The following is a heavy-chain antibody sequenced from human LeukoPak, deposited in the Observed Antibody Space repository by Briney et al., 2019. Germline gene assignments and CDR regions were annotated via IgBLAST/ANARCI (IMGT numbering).Heavy chain of an antibody. V-gene: IGHV3-11*04. Sequence: GGSLRLSCAASGFTFSDYYMSWIRQAPGKGLEWVSYISSSSSTIYYADSVKGRFTISRDNAKNSLYLQMNSLRAEDTAVYYCAKYSSGWNFDYWGQGTLVTVSS. D-gene: IGHD6-19*01. CDR1: GFTFSDYY. CDR2: ISSSSSTI. CDR3: AKYSSGWNFDY. J-gene: IGHJ4*02.